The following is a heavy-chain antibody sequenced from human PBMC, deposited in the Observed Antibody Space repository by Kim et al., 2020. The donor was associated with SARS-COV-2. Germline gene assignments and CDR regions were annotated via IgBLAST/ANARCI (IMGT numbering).Heavy chain of an antibody. CDR1: GGSISSYN. Sequence: SETLSLTCTVSGGSISSYNWYWIRQPPGKGLEWVWYIYYNGSTNYNPSLKIRGTISVAASKNQYPLTLSSGTAMDTAADYYSRAGPRLGAYFDDCARGT. V-gene: IGHV4-59*13. CDR2: IYYNGST. J-gene: IGHJ4*02. CDR3: SRAGPRLGAYFDD.